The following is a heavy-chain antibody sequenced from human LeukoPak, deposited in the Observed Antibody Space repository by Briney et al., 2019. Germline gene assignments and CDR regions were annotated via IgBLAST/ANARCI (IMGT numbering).Heavy chain of an antibody. V-gene: IGHV4-39*07. Sequence: SETLSLTCTVSGGSISSSSYYWGWIRQPPGKGLEWVGSIYYGGSTYYNPALKSRVTISVDTSKNQFSLKLSSVTAADTAVYYCARVKFLGSSSWYFDYWGQGTLVTVSS. CDR1: GGSISSSSYY. D-gene: IGHD6-13*01. CDR3: ARVKFLGSSSWYFDY. CDR2: IYYGGST. J-gene: IGHJ4*02.